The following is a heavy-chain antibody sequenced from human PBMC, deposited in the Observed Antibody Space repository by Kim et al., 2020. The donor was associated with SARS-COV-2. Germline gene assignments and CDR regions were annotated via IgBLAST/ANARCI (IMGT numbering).Heavy chain of an antibody. V-gene: IGHV3-66*01. J-gene: IGHJ1*01. CDR3: ATVVFYYDAGYFKN. D-gene: IGHD3-22*01. Sequence: AGSWKGRLITSRDHSKNTLYLQMNSLRAEDTAVYYCATVVFYYDAGYFKNWGQGTLVIVSS.